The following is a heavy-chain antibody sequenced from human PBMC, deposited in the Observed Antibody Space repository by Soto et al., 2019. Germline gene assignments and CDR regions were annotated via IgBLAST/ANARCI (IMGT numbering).Heavy chain of an antibody. D-gene: IGHD2-8*02. CDR1: GFTFSSYE. CDR3: ARGYCTSSACHWNFVY. CDR2: ITSTGSTR. J-gene: IGHJ4*02. Sequence: GGSLRLSCAASGFTFSSYEMNWVRQAPGKGLEWVSDITSTGSTRYYADSVKGRFTISRDNAKNSLYLQMNSLRAEDTAVYYCARGYCTSSACHWNFVYWGQGTLVTVSS. V-gene: IGHV3-48*03.